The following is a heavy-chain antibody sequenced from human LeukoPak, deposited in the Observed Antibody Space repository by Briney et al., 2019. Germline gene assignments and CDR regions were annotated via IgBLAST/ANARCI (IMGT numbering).Heavy chain of an antibody. V-gene: IGHV4-31*03. J-gene: IGHJ3*02. D-gene: IGHD3-22*01. CDR3: ARNNYYDSSGSYAFDI. CDR1: GGSISSGGYY. CDR2: IYYSGST. Sequence: SQTLSLTCTVSGGSISSGGYYWSWIRQRPGKGLEWIGYIYYSGSTYYNPSLKSRVTISVDTSKNQFSLKLSSVTAADTAVYYCARNNYYDSSGSYAFDIWGQGTMVTVSS.